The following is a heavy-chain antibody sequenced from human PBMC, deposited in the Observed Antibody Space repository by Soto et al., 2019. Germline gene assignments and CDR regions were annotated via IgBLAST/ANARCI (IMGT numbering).Heavy chain of an antibody. D-gene: IGHD6-13*01. V-gene: IGHV3-33*01. CDR2: IWYDGSNK. J-gene: IGHJ4*02. Sequence: GGSVRLSCAASGFTFSSYGMHWVRQAPGKGLEWVAVIWYDGSNKYYADSVKGRFTISRDNSKNTLYLQMNSLRAEDTAVYYCARNPDLYSSSWYYFDYWGQGT. CDR3: ARNPDLYSSSWYYFDY. CDR1: GFTFSSYG.